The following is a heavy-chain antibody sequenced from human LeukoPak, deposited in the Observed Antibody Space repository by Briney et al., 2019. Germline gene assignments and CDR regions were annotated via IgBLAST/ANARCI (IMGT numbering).Heavy chain of an antibody. CDR1: GGSISSGGYY. V-gene: IGHV4-39*01. D-gene: IGHD3-9*01. CDR3: AVSGGRLRYFDWLGPV. CDR2: IYYSGST. J-gene: IGHJ6*04. Sequence: SETLSLTCTVSGGSISSGGYYWGWIRQPPGKGLGWIGSIYYSGSTYYNPSLKSRVTISVDTSKNQFSLKLSSVTAADTAVYYCAVSGGRLRYFDWLGPVWGKGTTVTVSS.